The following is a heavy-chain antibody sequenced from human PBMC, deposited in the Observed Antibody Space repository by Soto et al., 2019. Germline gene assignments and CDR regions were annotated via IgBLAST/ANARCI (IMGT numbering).Heavy chain of an antibody. CDR1: RFTLSNYG. D-gene: IGHD6-19*01. Sequence: QVQLVESGGGVVQPGRSLILSCAASRFTLSNYGMHWVRQAPGRGLEWVAMISHDGNEKHYVDSVKGRFTISRDDSKNTMYLQMNSLRPEDTAVYDCAKDLYSSGWYNYFDPLGQGTLVTVSS. CDR3: AKDLYSSGWYNYFDP. J-gene: IGHJ5*02. V-gene: IGHV3-30*18. CDR2: ISHDGNEK.